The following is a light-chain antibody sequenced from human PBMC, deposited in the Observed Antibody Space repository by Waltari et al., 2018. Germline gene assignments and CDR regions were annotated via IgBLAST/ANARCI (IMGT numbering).Light chain of an antibody. Sequence: QSALTQPASVSGSPGQSITISLTGTSSAIGGFNYVSWYQPVPGKAPKLIIYDVSNRPSGVSSRFSGSKSGNTASLTISGLQAEDEANYYCSSYIDSSTLELFGGGTSLTVL. V-gene: IGLV2-14*03. CDR2: DVS. CDR3: SSYIDSSTLEL. J-gene: IGLJ2*01. CDR1: SSAIGGFNY.